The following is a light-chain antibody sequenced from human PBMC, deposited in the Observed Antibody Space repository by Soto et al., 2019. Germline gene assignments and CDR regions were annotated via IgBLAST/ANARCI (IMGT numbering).Light chain of an antibody. CDR2: EVS. V-gene: IGLV2-8*01. J-gene: IGLJ3*02. CDR3: SSYEGSKNLV. Sequence: QSVLTQPPSASGSPGQSVTISCTGTSSDIGGYDYVSWYQQHPGKAPKLIIYEVSKRPSGVPDRFSGSKSGNTASLTVSGLQAEDEADYYCSSYEGSKNLVFAGGTK. CDR1: SSDIGGYDY.